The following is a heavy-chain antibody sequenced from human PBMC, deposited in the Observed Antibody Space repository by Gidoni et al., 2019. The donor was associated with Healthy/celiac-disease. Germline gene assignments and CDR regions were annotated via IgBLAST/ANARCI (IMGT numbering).Heavy chain of an antibody. Sequence: QVQLVQSGAEVKKPGASVTVSCKASGYTFTGYYMHWVRQAPGQGLEWMGWINPNSGGTNYAQKFQGRVTMTRDTSISTAYMELSRLRSDDTAVYYCAREGYKRVVVAATTLYVWGQGTLVTVSS. J-gene: IGHJ4*02. CDR2: INPNSGGT. CDR3: AREGYKRVVVAATTLYV. V-gene: IGHV1-2*02. D-gene: IGHD2-15*01. CDR1: GYTFTGYY.